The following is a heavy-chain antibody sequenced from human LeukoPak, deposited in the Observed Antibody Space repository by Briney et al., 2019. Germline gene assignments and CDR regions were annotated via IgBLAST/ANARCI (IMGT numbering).Heavy chain of an antibody. CDR3: ARSEYSNYINYFDP. CDR2: ISAYNGNT. J-gene: IGHJ5*02. CDR1: GYTFTSYG. D-gene: IGHD4-11*01. V-gene: IGHV1-18*01. Sequence: ASVKVSCKASGYTFTSYGISWVRQAPGQGLEWMGWISAYNGNTNYAQKFQGRVTMTTDTSTSTAHMELRRLRSDDTAVYYCARSEYSNYINYFDPWGQGTLVTVSS.